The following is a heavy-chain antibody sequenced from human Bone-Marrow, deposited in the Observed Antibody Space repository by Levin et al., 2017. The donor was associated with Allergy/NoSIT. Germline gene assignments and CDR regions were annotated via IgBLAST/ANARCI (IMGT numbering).Heavy chain of an antibody. Sequence: GESLKISCATSGFTFRTFWMSWVRQAPGKGPEWVANIKQDGSDKYYVDSVEGRFTVSRDNAKNSLYLQMNSLRVEDTAVYYCARDHDGEDEYFDFWGQGTLVTVSA. D-gene: IGHD3-10*01. CDR3: ARDHDGEDEYFDF. J-gene: IGHJ4*02. CDR1: GFTFRTFW. CDR2: IKQDGSDK. V-gene: IGHV3-7*01.